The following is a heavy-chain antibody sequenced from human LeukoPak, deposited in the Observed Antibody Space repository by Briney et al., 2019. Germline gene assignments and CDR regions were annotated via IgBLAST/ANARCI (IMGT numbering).Heavy chain of an antibody. CDR3: AKDMSYGGTSGYYFDY. Sequence: GGSLRLSCAASGFTFDDYAMHWVRQAPGKGLEGVSGISWNSGSIGYADSVKGRFTISRDNAKNSLYLQMNSLRAEDTALYYCAKDMSYGGTSGYYFDYWGQGTLVTVSS. J-gene: IGHJ4*02. CDR2: ISWNSGSI. V-gene: IGHV3-9*01. D-gene: IGHD4-23*01. CDR1: GFTFDDYA.